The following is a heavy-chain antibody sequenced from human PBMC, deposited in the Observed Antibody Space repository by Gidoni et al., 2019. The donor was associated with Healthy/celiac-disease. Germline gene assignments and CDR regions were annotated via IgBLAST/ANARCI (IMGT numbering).Heavy chain of an antibody. J-gene: IGHJ4*02. CDR3: ARVSLPTLTTRSYYFDY. D-gene: IGHD4-4*01. CDR2: IDYSGST. V-gene: IGHV4-59*01. CDR1: GGSISSYY. Sequence: QVQLQESGPGLVKPSETLSLTCTVFGGSISSYYWSWIRQPPGKGLEWIGYIDYSGSTNYNPSLKSRVTISVDTSKNQFSLKLSSVTAADTAVYYCARVSLPTLTTRSYYFDYWGQGTLVTVSS.